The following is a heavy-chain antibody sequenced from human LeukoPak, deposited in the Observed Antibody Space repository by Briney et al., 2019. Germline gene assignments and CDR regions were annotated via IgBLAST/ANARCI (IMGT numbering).Heavy chain of an antibody. CDR1: GFTLSSYG. V-gene: IGHV3-33*01. Sequence: GRSLRLSCAASGFTLSSYGMHWVRQAPGKGLEWVAVIWYDGSNKYYADSVKGRFTISRDNSKNTLYLQMNSLRAEDTAVYYCARKWDYYAKGMDVWGQGTTVTVSS. CDR3: ARKWDYYAKGMDV. J-gene: IGHJ6*02. D-gene: IGHD3-10*01. CDR2: IWYDGSNK.